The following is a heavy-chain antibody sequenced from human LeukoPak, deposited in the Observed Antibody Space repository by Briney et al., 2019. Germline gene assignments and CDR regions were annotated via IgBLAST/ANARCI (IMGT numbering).Heavy chain of an antibody. Sequence: PGGPLRLSCAASGFTFSSYAMSWVRQAPGKGLEWVSAISGSDGSTYYADSVKGRVTISIDNSKNTLYPQMNSLSAEDTAVYYCAKVPLLFPGELLWFGELWSYFDYWGQGTLVTVSS. J-gene: IGHJ4*02. CDR2: ISGSDGST. D-gene: IGHD3-10*01. CDR1: GFTFSSYA. CDR3: AKVPLLFPGELLWFGELWSYFDY. V-gene: IGHV3-23*01.